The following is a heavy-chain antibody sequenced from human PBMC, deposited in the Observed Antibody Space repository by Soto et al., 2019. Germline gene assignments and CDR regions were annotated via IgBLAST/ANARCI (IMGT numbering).Heavy chain of an antibody. CDR3: ARQKNSPSVYFDY. V-gene: IGHV4-39*01. Sequence: VPLCLSRSVADGNSVDLGDYRGCISQPPGKGLEWIGSIYYSGSTYYNPSLKSRVTISVDTSKNQFSLKLSSVTAADTAVYYCARQKNSPSVYFDYWGQGTLVTLSS. CDR2: IYYSGST. CDR1: DGNSVDLGDY. D-gene: IGHD2-15*01. J-gene: IGHJ4*02.